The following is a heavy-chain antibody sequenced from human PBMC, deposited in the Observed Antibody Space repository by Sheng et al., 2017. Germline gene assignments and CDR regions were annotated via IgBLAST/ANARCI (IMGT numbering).Heavy chain of an antibody. J-gene: IGHJ4*02. CDR3: ARDYYYDSSGYYYDY. D-gene: IGHD3-22*01. CDR2: IYYSGST. CDR1: GGSISSSSYY. V-gene: IGHV4-39*07. Sequence: QLQLQESGPGLVKPSETLSLTCTVSGGSISSSSYYWGWIRQPPGKGLEWIGSIYYSGSTYYNPSLKSRVTISVDTSKNQFSLKLSSVTAADTAVYYCARDYYYDSSGYYYDYWGQGTLVTV.